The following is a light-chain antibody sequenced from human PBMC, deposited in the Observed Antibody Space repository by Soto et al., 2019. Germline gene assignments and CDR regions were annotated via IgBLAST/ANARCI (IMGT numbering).Light chain of an antibody. Sequence: QSALTQPASVSGSPGQSSTISCTGTSSDVGGYNYVSWYQQHPGKAPKLMIYEVSNRPSGVSNRFSGSKSGNTASLTISGLQAEDEADYYCSSYTSSSTPWVFGGGTKLTVL. CDR1: SSDVGGYNY. CDR3: SSYTSSSTPWV. J-gene: IGLJ3*02. CDR2: EVS. V-gene: IGLV2-14*01.